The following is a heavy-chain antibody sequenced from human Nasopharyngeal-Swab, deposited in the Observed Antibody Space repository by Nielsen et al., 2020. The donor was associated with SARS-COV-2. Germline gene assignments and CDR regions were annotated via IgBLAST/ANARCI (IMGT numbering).Heavy chain of an antibody. J-gene: IGHJ4*02. CDR1: GYTFTSYA. V-gene: IGHV1-3*01. D-gene: IGHD6-19*01. CDR3: ARGDGDSSGWYTNGDYFDY. CDR2: INAGNGNT. Sequence: ASVKVSCKASGYTFTSYAMHWVRQAPGQRLEWMGWINAGNGNTKYSQKFQGRVTITRDTSASTAYMELSSLRSEDTAVYYCARGDGDSSGWYTNGDYFDYWGQGTLVNVSS.